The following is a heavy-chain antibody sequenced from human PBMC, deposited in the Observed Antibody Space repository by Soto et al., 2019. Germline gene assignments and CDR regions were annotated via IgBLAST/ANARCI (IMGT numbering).Heavy chain of an antibody. CDR3: ARLIALRYFDANGNYYYYYGMDV. V-gene: IGHV1-18*01. CDR2: ISAYNGNT. Sequence: ASVKVSCKASGYTFTSYGISWVRQAPGQGLEWMGWISAYNGNTNYAQKLQGRVTMTTDTSTSTAYMELGSLRSDDTAVYYCARLIALRYFDANGNYYYYYGMDVWGQGTTVTVSS. J-gene: IGHJ6*02. D-gene: IGHD3-9*01. CDR1: GYTFTSYG.